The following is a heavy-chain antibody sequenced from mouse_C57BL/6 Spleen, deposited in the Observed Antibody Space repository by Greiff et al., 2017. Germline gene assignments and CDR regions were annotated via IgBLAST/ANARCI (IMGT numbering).Heavy chain of an antibody. V-gene: IGHV1-61*01. CDR3: ARKRNYGNCEDYAMDY. CDR2: IYPSDSET. CDR1: GYTFTSYW. D-gene: IGHD2-1*01. J-gene: IGHJ4*01. Sequence: QVQLQQPGAELVRPGSPVKLSCKASGYTFTSYWMDWVKQRPGQGLEWIGNIYPSDSETHYNQKFKDKATLTVDKSSSTAYMQLSSLTSEDSAVYDCARKRNYGNCEDYAMDYWGQGTSVTVSS.